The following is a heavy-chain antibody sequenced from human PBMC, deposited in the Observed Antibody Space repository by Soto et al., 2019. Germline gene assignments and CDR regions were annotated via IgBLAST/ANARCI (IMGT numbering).Heavy chain of an antibody. CDR2: ISDSGGST. D-gene: IGHD6-6*01. CDR3: AKRVEYSSSTHYFDY. Sequence: EVQLLESGGGLVQAGGSLRLVCAASGFTFSRYAMSWVRQAPGKGLEWVSAISDSGGSTYYADSVKGRFTISRDNSKNTLYLQMNSLRAEDTAVYYCAKRVEYSSSTHYFDYWGQGTLVTVSS. J-gene: IGHJ4*02. V-gene: IGHV3-23*01. CDR1: GFTFSRYA.